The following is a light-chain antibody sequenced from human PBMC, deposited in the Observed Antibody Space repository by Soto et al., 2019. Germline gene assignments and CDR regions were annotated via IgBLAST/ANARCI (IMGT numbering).Light chain of an antibody. CDR2: DAS. Sequence: EIVFTQSPATLCVSAGERATLSGRASQSVSSYLAWYQQKPGQAPRLLIYDASNRATGIPARFSGSGSGTDFTLTISSLEPEDFAVYYCQQRRSWPPSFGGGTKVDIK. V-gene: IGKV3-11*01. CDR1: QSVSSY. J-gene: IGKJ4*01. CDR3: QQRRSWPPS.